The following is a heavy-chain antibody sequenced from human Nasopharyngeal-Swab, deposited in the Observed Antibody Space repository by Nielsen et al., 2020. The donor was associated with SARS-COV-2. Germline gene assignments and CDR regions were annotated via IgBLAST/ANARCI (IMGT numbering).Heavy chain of an antibody. V-gene: IGHV3-23*01. Sequence: GGPLRLSCAASGFTFSSYAMSWVRQAPGKGLEWVSAISGSGGSTYYADSVKGRFTISRDNSKNTLYLQMNSLRAEDTAVYYCAKDYYDSSGYHPDAFDIWGQGTMVTVSS. CDR1: GFTFSSYA. CDR3: AKDYYDSSGYHPDAFDI. D-gene: IGHD3-22*01. CDR2: ISGSGGST. J-gene: IGHJ3*02.